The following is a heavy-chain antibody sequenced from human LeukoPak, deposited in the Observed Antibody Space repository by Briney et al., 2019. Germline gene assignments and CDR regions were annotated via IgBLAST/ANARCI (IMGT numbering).Heavy chain of an antibody. D-gene: IGHD3-22*01. J-gene: IGHJ6*02. V-gene: IGHV3-30*18. CDR3: AEDRSYYDSSGYSQYYYYGMDV. Sequence: PGRSLRLSCAASGFTFSSYGMHWVRQAPGKGLEWVAVISYDGSNKYYADSVKGRFTISRDNSKNTLYLQMNSLRAEDTAVYYCAEDRSYYDSSGYSQYYYYGMDVWGQGTTVTVSS. CDR1: GFTFSSYG. CDR2: ISYDGSNK.